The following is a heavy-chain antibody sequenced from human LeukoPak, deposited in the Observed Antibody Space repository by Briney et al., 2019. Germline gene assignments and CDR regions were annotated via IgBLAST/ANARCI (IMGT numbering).Heavy chain of an antibody. Sequence: GGSLRLSCAASGFTFSSYEMNWVRQAPGKGLELVSGIWGPDDITVYGDAVKGRFTISRDNSKNTLYLQMNSLRADDTAVYYCAKTQGYYDAWGQGALVTVSS. J-gene: IGHJ5*02. CDR3: AKTQGYYDA. D-gene: IGHD2-15*01. CDR2: IWGPDDIT. CDR1: GFTFSSYE. V-gene: IGHV3-23*01.